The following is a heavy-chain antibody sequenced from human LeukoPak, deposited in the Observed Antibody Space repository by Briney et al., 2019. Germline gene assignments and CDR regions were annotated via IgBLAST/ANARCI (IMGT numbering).Heavy chain of an antibody. V-gene: IGHV4-39*07. J-gene: IGHJ3*02. Sequence: SETLSLTCTVSGGSISSSNYYWGWIRQPPGKGLEWIGSIYHSGSTYYNPSLKSRVTISVDTSKNQFSLKLSSVTAADTAVYYCARDQGIAVAGRGGDAFDIWGQGTMVTVSS. D-gene: IGHD6-19*01. CDR1: GGSISSSNYY. CDR2: IYHSGST. CDR3: ARDQGIAVAGRGGDAFDI.